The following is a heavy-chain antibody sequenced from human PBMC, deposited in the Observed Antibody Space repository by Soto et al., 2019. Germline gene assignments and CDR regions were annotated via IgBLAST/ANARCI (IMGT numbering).Heavy chain of an antibody. D-gene: IGHD4-4*01. Sequence: QVQLVESGGGVVQPGRSLRLSCAASGFTFSDFNMHWVRQAPGKGLEWVAVLSYDGSNKYADSVKGRFTISRDNSKNTLYLQVISLRTEDTAVYYCARTTVVTGTPEFDYWGQGTLVTVSS. CDR1: GFTFSDFN. CDR2: LSYDGSNK. J-gene: IGHJ4*02. V-gene: IGHV3-30-3*01. CDR3: ARTTVVTGTPEFDY.